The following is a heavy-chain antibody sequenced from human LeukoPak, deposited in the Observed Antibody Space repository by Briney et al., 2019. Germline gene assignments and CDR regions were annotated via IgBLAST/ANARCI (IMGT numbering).Heavy chain of an antibody. Sequence: SETLSLTCTVSGGSISSYYWSWIRQPPGKGLEWIGYIYYSGSTNYNPSLKSRVTISVDTSKNQFSLKLSSVTAADTAVYYCARLRLNHSWGSDYWGQGTLVTVSS. CDR1: GGSISSYY. J-gene: IGHJ4*02. D-gene: IGHD1-14*01. CDR3: ARLRLNHSWGSDY. CDR2: IYYSGST. V-gene: IGHV4-59*08.